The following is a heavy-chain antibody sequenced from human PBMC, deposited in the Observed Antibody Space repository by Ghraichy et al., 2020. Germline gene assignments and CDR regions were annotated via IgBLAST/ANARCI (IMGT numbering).Heavy chain of an antibody. CDR1: GGSISHSSYY. D-gene: IGHD4-17*01. CDR3: ARRQLNGDYISDYFDF. CDR2: IHYSGSP. V-gene: IGHV4-39*01. J-gene: IGHJ4*02. Sequence: SETLTLTCTVSGGSISHSSYYWGWIRQPPGKGLEWIGSIHYSGSPYYNSSLKSRVTISVDTSKNQFPLKLNSVTAADTAVYYCARRQLNGDYISDYFDFWGQGTLVTVSS.